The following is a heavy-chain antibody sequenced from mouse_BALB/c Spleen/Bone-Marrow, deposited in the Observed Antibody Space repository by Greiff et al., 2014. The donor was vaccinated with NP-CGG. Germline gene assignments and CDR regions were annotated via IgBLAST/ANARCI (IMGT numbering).Heavy chain of an antibody. D-gene: IGHD4-1*01. J-gene: IGHJ4*01. CDR2: IDPANGNT. CDR1: GFNIKDTY. V-gene: IGHV14-3*02. CDR3: ARWEYYAMDY. Sequence: VQLKESGAELVKPGASVKLSCTASGFNIKDTYMHWVKQRPEQGLEWIGRIDPANGNTKYDPKFQGKATITADTSSNTAYLQLSSLTSDDTAVYYCARWEYYAMDYWGQGTSVTVSS.